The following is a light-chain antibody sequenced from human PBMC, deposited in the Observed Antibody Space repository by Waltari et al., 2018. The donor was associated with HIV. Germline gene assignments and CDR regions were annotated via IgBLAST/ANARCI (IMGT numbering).Light chain of an antibody. CDR1: QSIYVH. Sequence: EIVLTQSPATLSLSPGQRATLSCRASQSIYVHLGLYQPKPGQPPRLLVYDSSKRVTDIPARFSGSGSGANFTLTISSLEPEDFAVYYCQHRSSWPPTFGGGTRIEI. CDR3: QHRSSWPPT. CDR2: DSS. J-gene: IGKJ4*01. V-gene: IGKV3-11*01.